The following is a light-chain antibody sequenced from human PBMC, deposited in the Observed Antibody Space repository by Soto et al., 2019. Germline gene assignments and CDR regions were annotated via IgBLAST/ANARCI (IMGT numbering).Light chain of an antibody. J-gene: IGKJ5*01. CDR1: QGISSY. CDR3: QQYYSYPPIT. Sequence: AIRMAQSPSSFSASTVERVTITCRASQGISSYLAWYQQKPGKAPKLLIYAASTLQSGVPSRFSGSGSGTDFTLTISCLQSEDFATYYCQQYYSYPPITFGQGTRLEIK. V-gene: IGKV1-8*01. CDR2: AAS.